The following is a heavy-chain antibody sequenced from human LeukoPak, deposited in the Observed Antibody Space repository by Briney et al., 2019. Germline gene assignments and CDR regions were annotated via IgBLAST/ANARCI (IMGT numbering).Heavy chain of an antibody. Sequence: GGSLRLSCAASGFTFSSYWMHWVRQAPEKGLVWVSRINSDGSSTSFADSVKGRFTISRDNAKISLSLQMNSLRAEDTAVYYCARILPYGSGIQDHWGQGTLVTVSS. V-gene: IGHV3-74*01. CDR2: INSDGSST. D-gene: IGHD3-10*01. CDR3: ARILPYGSGIQDH. CDR1: GFTFSSYW. J-gene: IGHJ4*02.